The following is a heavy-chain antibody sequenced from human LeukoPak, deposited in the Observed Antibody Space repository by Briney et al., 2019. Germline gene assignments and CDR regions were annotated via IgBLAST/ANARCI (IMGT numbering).Heavy chain of an antibody. CDR2: ISYDGSNK. CDR3: AKDFRVYCSSTSCYGSLDY. V-gene: IGHV3-30*18. J-gene: IGHJ4*02. D-gene: IGHD2-2*01. CDR1: GFTFSSYG. Sequence: GRSLRLSCAASGFTFSSYGMHWVRQAPGKGLEWVAVISYDGSNKYYADSVKGRFTISRDNSKNTLYLQMNSLRAEDTAVYYCAKDFRVYCSSTSCYGSLDYWGQGTLVTVSS.